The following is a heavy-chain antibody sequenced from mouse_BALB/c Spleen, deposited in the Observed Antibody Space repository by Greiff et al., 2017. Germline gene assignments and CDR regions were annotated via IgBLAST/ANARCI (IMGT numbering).Heavy chain of an antibody. CDR2: IWGDGST. D-gene: IGHD2-4*01. CDR3: AREGYDYDGYAMDY. J-gene: IGHJ4*01. V-gene: IGHV2-6-7*01. CDR1: GFSLTGYG. Sequence: VMLVESGPGLVAPSQSLSITCTVSGFSLTGYGVNWVRQPPGKGLEWLGMIWGDGSTDYNSALTSRLSISKDNSKSQVFLKMNSLQTDDTARYYCAREGYDYDGYAMDYWGQGTSVTVSS.